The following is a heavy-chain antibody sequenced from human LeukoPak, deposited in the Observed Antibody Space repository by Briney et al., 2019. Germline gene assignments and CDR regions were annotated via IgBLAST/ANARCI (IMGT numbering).Heavy chain of an antibody. J-gene: IGHJ5*02. CDR1: GYTFTSYD. D-gene: IGHD3-10*01. CDR3: ARGRLRLVRGVKNWFDP. Sequence: ASVKVSCKASGYTFTSYDINWVRQATGQGLEWMGWMNPNSGNTGYAQKFQGRVTMTRNTSISTAYMELSSLRSEDTAVYYCARGRLRLVRGVKNWFDPLGPGNPGHRLL. CDR2: MNPNSGNT. V-gene: IGHV1-8*01.